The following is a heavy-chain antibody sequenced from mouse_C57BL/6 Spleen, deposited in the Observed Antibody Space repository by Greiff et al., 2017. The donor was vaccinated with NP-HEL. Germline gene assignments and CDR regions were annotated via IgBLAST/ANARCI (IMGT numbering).Heavy chain of an antibody. CDR1: GYSFTSYY. V-gene: IGHV1-66*01. J-gene: IGHJ3*01. Sequence: QVQLQQSGPELVKPGASVKISCKASGYSFTSYYIHWVTQRPGQGLEWIGWIYPGSGNNTYNEKFTGKATLTAATYSSTAYMQLSSLTSEDSAVYDCARTGSSGGAWFAYWGQGTLVTVSA. CDR2: IYPGSGNN. CDR3: ARTGSSGGAWFAY. D-gene: IGHD3-2*02.